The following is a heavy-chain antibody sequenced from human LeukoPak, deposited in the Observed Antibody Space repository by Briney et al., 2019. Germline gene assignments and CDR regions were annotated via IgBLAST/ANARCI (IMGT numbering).Heavy chain of an antibody. Sequence: GGSLRLSCAASGFTFSSYGMHWVRQAPGKGLEWVAFIRYDGSNKYYAGSVKGRFTISRDNSKNTLYLQMNSLRAEDTAVYYCAKDYYVWGSYRGRAETFDYWGQGTLVTVSS. V-gene: IGHV3-30*02. CDR2: IRYDGSNK. CDR1: GFTFSSYG. D-gene: IGHD3-16*02. CDR3: AKDYYVWGSYRGRAETFDY. J-gene: IGHJ4*02.